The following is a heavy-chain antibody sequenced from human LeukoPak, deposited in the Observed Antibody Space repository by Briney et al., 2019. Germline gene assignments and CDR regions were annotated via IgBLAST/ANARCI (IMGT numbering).Heavy chain of an antibody. D-gene: IGHD6-19*01. CDR3: ARQYSSGWYNWFDP. Sequence: PSETLSLTCAVYGGSFSGYYWSWIRQPPGKGLEWIGEINHSGSTNYNPSLKSRVTISVDASKNQFSLKLSSVTAADTAVYYCARQYSSGWYNWFDPWGQGTLVTVSS. J-gene: IGHJ5*02. V-gene: IGHV4-34*01. CDR2: INHSGST. CDR1: GGSFSGYY.